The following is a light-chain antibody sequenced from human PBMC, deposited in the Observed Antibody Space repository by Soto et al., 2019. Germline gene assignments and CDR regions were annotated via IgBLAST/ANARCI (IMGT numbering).Light chain of an antibody. Sequence: QSVLTQAPSASGTPGQRVTISCSGSSSNIGSNYVYWYQQLPGTAPKLLTYRNNQRPSGVPDRFSGSKSGTSASLAISGLRSEDEADYYCAAWDDSLSGLVVFGGGTKVTVL. V-gene: IGLV1-47*01. CDR1: SSNIGSNY. J-gene: IGLJ2*01. CDR2: RNN. CDR3: AAWDDSLSGLVV.